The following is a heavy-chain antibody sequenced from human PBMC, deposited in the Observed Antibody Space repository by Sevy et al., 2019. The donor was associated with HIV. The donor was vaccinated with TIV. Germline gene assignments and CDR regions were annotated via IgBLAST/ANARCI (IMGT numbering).Heavy chain of an antibody. CDR3: ARGRGAYFDY. J-gene: IGHJ4*02. CDR2: ISGSGDST. Sequence: GGSLRLSCTVSGFTFSSYAMSWVRQAPGKGLEWVSGISGSGDSTHYAYSVKGRFTISRENAKNSLYLQMNSLRAGDTAVYYCARGRGAYFDYWGQGTLVTVSS. V-gene: IGHV3-23*01. CDR1: GFTFSSYA. D-gene: IGHD3-16*01.